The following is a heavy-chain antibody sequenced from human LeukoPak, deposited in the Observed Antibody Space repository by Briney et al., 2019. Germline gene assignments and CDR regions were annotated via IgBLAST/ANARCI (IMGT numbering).Heavy chain of an antibody. CDR1: GGXISDHF. Sequence: SGTLSLTCTVSGGXISDHFCTWIRQPPGKGLEWIGHLYYTGRTNYNPSLKSRVTISVDTSKTQFSLKLSSVTAADTALYFCATGRGWLPDYWGQGTLVTVSS. CDR2: LYYTGRT. D-gene: IGHD5-12*01. CDR3: ATGRGWLPDY. V-gene: IGHV4-59*11. J-gene: IGHJ4*02.